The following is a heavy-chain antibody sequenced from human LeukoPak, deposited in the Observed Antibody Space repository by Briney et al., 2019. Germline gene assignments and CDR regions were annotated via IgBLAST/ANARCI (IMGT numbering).Heavy chain of an antibody. CDR3: ARDNVWGSYRYDY. CDR2: IYYSGST. D-gene: IGHD3-16*02. CDR1: GGSISSYY. Sequence: SETLSLTCTVSGGSISSYYWSWIRQPPGKGLEWIGYIYYSGSTNYNPSLKSRVTISVDTSKNQFSLKLSSVTAADTAMYYCARDNVWGSYRYDYWGQGTLVTVSS. V-gene: IGHV4-59*12. J-gene: IGHJ4*02.